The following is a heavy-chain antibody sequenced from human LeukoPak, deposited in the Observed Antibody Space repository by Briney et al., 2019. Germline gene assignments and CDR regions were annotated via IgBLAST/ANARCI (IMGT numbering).Heavy chain of an antibody. CDR1: GGSFSGYY. CDR3: ATVDTAMATLDY. D-gene: IGHD5-18*01. J-gene: IGHJ4*02. CDR2: IYYSGST. Sequence: SETLSLTCAVYGGSFSGYYWSWIRQHPGKGLEWIGYIYYSGSTYYNPSLKSRVTISVDTSKNQFSLKLSSVTAADTAVYYCATVDTAMATLDYWGQGTLVTVSS. V-gene: IGHV4-31*11.